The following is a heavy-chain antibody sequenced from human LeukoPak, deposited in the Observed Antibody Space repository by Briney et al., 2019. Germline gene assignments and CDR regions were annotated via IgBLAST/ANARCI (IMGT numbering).Heavy chain of an antibody. J-gene: IGHJ4*02. CDR2: ISSSSRSI. CDR1: GFSLIIYP. D-gene: IGHD1-26*01. Sequence: RGSLKLDRVAPGFSLIIYPMHWVRQAPRNGLEWVASISSSSRSIFYAESVKGRFTISRDNAKNSLYLQMNSLRDEDPAVYYCARGGTYCPDYWGQGTLVTVSS. CDR3: ARGGTYCPDY. V-gene: IGHV3-48*02.